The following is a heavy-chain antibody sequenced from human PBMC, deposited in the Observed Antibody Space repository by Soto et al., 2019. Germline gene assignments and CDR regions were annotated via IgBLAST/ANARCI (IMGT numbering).Heavy chain of an antibody. J-gene: IGHJ4*02. V-gene: IGHV4-39*01. CDR1: GGSISSSSYY. D-gene: IGHD3-22*01. Sequence: QLQLQESGPGLVKPSETLSLTCTVSGGSISSSSYYWGWIRQPPGKGLEWIGSIFYSGSIYYNSSLKSRVTISVDTSRNQFSLKLTSVTAADTAVYYCARRTWDSRSFDSWGQGTLVTVSS. CDR3: ARRTWDSRSFDS. CDR2: IFYSGSI.